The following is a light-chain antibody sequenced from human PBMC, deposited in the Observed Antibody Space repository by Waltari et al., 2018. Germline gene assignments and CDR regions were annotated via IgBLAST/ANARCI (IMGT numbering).Light chain of an antibody. CDR2: LEGSGSY. CDR1: SGHNSYI. J-gene: IGLJ3*02. Sequence: QLILTQSSSASASLGSSVKLTCTLSSGHNSYIIAWHQQQPGKAPRYLMKLEGSGSYTKGSGVPDRFSGSSSGADLYLTISTLQSEDEADYYCETWDSNTWVFGGGTKLTVL. CDR3: ETWDSNTWV. V-gene: IGLV4-60*03.